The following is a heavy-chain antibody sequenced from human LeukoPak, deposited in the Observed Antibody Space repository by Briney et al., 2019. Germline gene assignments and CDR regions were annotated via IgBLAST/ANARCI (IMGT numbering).Heavy chain of an antibody. CDR3: ARTRYCSGGSCLDY. CDR2: ISAYNGNT. D-gene: IGHD2-15*01. Sequence: ASVKVSCKASGYTFTSCGISWVRQAPGQGLEWMGWISAYNGNTNYAQKLQGRVTMTTDTSTSTAYMELRSLRSDDTAVYYCARTRYCSGGSCLDYWGQGTLVTVSS. V-gene: IGHV1-18*01. CDR1: GYTFTSCG. J-gene: IGHJ4*02.